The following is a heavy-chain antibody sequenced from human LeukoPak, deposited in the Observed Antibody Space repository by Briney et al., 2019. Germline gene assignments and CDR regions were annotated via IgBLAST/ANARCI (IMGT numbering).Heavy chain of an antibody. J-gene: IGHJ5*02. Sequence: PSETLSLTCAVYGGSFSGYYWSWIRQPPGKGLEWIGYIYYSGSTNYNPSLKSRVTISVDTSKNQFSLKLSSVTAADTAVYYCARHSSSSAWFDPWGQGTLVTVSS. CDR3: ARHSSSSAWFDP. CDR1: GGSFSGYY. CDR2: IYYSGST. V-gene: IGHV4-59*08. D-gene: IGHD6-6*01.